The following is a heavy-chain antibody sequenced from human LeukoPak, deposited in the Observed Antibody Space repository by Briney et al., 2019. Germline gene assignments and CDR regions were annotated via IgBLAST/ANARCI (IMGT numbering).Heavy chain of an antibody. CDR1: GGSFSGYY. V-gene: IGHV4-34*01. D-gene: IGHD3-3*01. CDR2: INHSGST. Sequence: PSETLSLTCAVCGGSFSGYYWSWIRQPPGKGLEWIGEINHSGSTNYNPSLKSRVTISVDTSKNQFSPKLSSVTAADTAVYYCARGRNYDFWSGQKKNAFDIWGQGTMVTVSS. J-gene: IGHJ3*02. CDR3: ARGRNYDFWSGQKKNAFDI.